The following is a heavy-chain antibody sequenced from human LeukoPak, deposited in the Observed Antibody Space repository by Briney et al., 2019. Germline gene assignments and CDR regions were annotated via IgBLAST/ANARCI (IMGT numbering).Heavy chain of an antibody. D-gene: IGHD6-13*01. CDR1: GFTFSSYS. J-gene: IGHJ6*03. CDR3: AKDPGAVAEYYYYYMDV. V-gene: IGHV3-30*02. Sequence: GGSLRLSCAASGFTFSSYSMNWVRQAPGKGLEWVAFIRYDGNNKNYADSVKGRFTISRDNSKNTLYLQMNSLRAEDTAVYYCAKDPGAVAEYYYYYMDVWGKGTTVTVSS. CDR2: IRYDGNNK.